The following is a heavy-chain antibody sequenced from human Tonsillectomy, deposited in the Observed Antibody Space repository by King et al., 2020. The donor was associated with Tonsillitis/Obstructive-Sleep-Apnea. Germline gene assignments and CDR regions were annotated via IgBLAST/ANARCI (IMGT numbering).Heavy chain of an antibody. CDR2: ISGSGVRT. D-gene: IGHD4-17*01. J-gene: IGHJ3*02. CDR3: AKMTTQNDAFDI. V-gene: IGHV3-23*04. Sequence: VQLVESGGGLVQPGGSLRLSCAASGFTFSTYAMSWVRQAPGKGLEWVSGISGSGVRTSYTDSVKGRSTISRDNSKNTLYLQMNSLRVEDTAVYFCAKMTTQNDAFDIWGQGTMVTVSS. CDR1: GFTFSTYA.